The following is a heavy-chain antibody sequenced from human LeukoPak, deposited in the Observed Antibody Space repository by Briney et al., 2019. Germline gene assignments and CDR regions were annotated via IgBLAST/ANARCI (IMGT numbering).Heavy chain of an antibody. V-gene: IGHV4-30-4*01. J-gene: IGHJ5*02. D-gene: IGHD3-22*01. Sequence: PSETLSLTCTVSGGSISSGDYYWSWIRQPPGKGLEWIGYIHYSGSTYYNPSLKSRVTISVDTSKNQFSLKLSSVTAADTAVYYCARNAGSGYYGPDNWFDPWGQGTLVTVSS. CDR3: ARNAGSGYYGPDNWFDP. CDR2: IHYSGST. CDR1: GGSISSGDYY.